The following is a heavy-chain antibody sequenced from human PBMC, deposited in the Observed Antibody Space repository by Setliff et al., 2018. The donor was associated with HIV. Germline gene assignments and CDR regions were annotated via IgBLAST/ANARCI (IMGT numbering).Heavy chain of an antibody. CDR2: ISYSGST. V-gene: IGHV4-34*01. D-gene: IGHD2-21*01. J-gene: IGHJ5*02. CDR1: GGSFSDFY. Sequence: ASETLSLTCAVFGGSFSDFYWSWIRQPPGKGLEWIGEISYSGSTVYNPSLKSRVTMSVDASKNLVSLNLNSVTAADTAIYYCARGVARQVVIDRWFDPWGQGTQVTVSS. CDR3: ARGVARQVVIDRWFDP.